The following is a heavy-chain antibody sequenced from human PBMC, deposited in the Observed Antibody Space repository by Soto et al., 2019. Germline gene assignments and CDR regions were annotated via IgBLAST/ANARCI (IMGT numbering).Heavy chain of an antibody. CDR1: GGTFSSYA. D-gene: IGHD3-22*01. CDR3: ASGMKYYDSSGQLDY. J-gene: IGHJ4*02. V-gene: IGHV1-69*13. CDR2: IIPIFGTA. Sequence: ASVKVSCKASGGTFSSYAISWVRQAPGQGLEWVGGIIPIFGTANYAQKFQGRVTITADESTSTAYMELSSLRSEDTAVYYCASGMKYYDSSGQLDYWGQGTLVTVSS.